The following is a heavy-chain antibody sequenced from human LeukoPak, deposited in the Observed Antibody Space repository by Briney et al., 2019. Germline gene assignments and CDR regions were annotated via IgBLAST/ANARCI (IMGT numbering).Heavy chain of an antibody. CDR2: IYHSGST. V-gene: IGHV4-4*02. J-gene: IGHJ3*02. CDR1: GGSISSSNW. CDR3: ARDQTAADSDAFDI. D-gene: IGHD6-13*01. Sequence: KPSETLSLTCAVSGGSISSSNWWSWVRQPPGKGLEWIGEIYHSGSTNYNPSLKSRVTISVDKSKNQFSLKLSSVTAADTAVYYCARDQTAADSDAFDIWGQGTMVTVSS.